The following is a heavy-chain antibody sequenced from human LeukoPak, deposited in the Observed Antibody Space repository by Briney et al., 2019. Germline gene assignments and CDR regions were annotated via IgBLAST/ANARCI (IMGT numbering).Heavy chain of an antibody. CDR1: GGSISSGGYY. J-gene: IGHJ4*02. D-gene: IGHD6-13*01. CDR3: ARAQRASIAAAGPTFDY. Sequence: SETLSLTCTVSGGSISSGGYYWSWIRQPPGKGLEWIGYIYHSGSTNYNPSLKSRVTISVDTSKNQFSLKLSSVTAADTAVYYCARAQRASIAAAGPTFDYWGQGTLVTVSS. V-gene: IGHV4-61*08. CDR2: IYHSGST.